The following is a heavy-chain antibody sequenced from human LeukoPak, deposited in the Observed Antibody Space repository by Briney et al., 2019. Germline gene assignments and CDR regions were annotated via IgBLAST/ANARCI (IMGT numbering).Heavy chain of an antibody. CDR3: AKDGDYGGNYFDY. V-gene: IGHV3-43D*03. CDR1: GFTFDDYA. D-gene: IGHD4-23*01. CDR2: ISWDGGST. Sequence: GGSLRLSCAASGFTFDDYAMHWVRQAPGKGLEWVSLISWDGGSTYYADSVKGRFTISRDNSKNSLYLQMNSLRAEDTALYYCAKDGDYGGNYFDYWGQGTLVTVSS. J-gene: IGHJ4*02.